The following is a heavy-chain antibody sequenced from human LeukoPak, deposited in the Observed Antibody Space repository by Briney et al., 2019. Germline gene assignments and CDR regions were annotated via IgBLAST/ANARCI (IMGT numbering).Heavy chain of an antibody. CDR2: INPSGGST. V-gene: IGHV1-46*01. CDR1: GYTFTSYY. CDR3: ARDGSRYEAEPLCDFDY. J-gene: IGHJ4*02. D-gene: IGHD3-9*01. Sequence: GASVKVSCKASGYTFTSYYMHWVRQAPGQGLEWMGIINPSGGSTSYAQKFQGRVTMTRDTSTSTVYMELSSLRSEDTAVYYCARDGSRYEAEPLCDFDYWGQGTLVTVSS.